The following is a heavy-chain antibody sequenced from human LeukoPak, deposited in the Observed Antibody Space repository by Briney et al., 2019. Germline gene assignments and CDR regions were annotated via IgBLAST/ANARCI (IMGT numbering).Heavy chain of an antibody. Sequence: GASVKVSCKASGYTFTGYYIHWVRQAPGQGLEWMGWINPNSGGTNYAQKFQGRVTMTRDTSISTAYMELSRLRSDDTAVYYCARAYRGWLQFSPDYWGQGTLVTVSS. V-gene: IGHV1-2*02. CDR2: INPNSGGT. CDR3: ARAYRGWLQFSPDY. D-gene: IGHD5-24*01. J-gene: IGHJ4*02. CDR1: GYTFTGYY.